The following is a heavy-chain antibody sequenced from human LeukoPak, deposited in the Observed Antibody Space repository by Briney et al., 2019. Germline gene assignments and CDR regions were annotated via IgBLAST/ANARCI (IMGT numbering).Heavy chain of an antibody. CDR2: IYYSGST. D-gene: IGHD6-19*01. CDR3: ARAVSGRFDY. Sequence: PSETLSLTCTVSGGSMSPYHWGWIRQPPGKGLEWTGYIYYSGSTNYNPSLDSRVTISVDTSKNQFSLRLSSVTAADTAIYYCARAVSGRFDYWGQGTLVTVSS. CDR1: GGSMSPYH. J-gene: IGHJ4*02. V-gene: IGHV4-59*08.